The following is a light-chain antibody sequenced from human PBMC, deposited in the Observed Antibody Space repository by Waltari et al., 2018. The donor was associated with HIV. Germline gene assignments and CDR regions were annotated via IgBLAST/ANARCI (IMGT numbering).Light chain of an antibody. Sequence: QSALTQPASVSGSPGHSITISCTGTSRDVGGYTYVSWYQQHPGKAPKLLIYEVSNRPSGVSNRFSGSKSGNTASLTISGLQAEDEADYYCSSYTSSSTLVVFGGGTKLTVL. CDR1: SRDVGGYTY. CDR3: SSYTSSSTLVV. CDR2: EVS. V-gene: IGLV2-14*01. J-gene: IGLJ2*01.